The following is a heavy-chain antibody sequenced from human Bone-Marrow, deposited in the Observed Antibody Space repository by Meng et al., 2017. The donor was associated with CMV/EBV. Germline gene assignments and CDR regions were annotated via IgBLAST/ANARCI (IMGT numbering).Heavy chain of an antibody. D-gene: IGHD3-3*01. Sequence: GESLKISCAASGFTFSSYGMHWVRQAPGKGLEWVTFIRYDGTYELYIEAVKGRFTISRDNSRNTVYLQMNNLRAEDTAVYYCARSRSYYDFWSGSDAFDIWGQGTMVTVSS. CDR3: ARSRSYYDFWSGSDAFDI. J-gene: IGHJ3*02. V-gene: IGHV3-30*02. CDR2: IRYDGTYE. CDR1: GFTFSSYG.